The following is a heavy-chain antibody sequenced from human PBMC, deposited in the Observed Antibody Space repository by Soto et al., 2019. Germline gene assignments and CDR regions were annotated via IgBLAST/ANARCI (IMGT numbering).Heavy chain of an antibody. D-gene: IGHD3-9*01. CDR3: ANEQDSYDILTGYFDY. CDR1: GFTCSRYW. J-gene: IGHJ4*02. V-gene: IGHV3-7*01. Sequence: GGSLRLSCADSGFTCSRYWMRWVRQAPGKGLEWVANIKQDGSEKYYVDSVKGRFTISRDNAKNSLYLQMNSLRAEDTAVYYCANEQDSYDILTGYFDYWGQGTLVTVSS. CDR2: IKQDGSEK.